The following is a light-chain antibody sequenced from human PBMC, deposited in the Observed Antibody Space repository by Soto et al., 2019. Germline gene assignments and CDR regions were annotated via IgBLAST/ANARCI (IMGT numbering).Light chain of an antibody. CDR3: QSYDSSLINYV. CDR2: GNN. V-gene: IGLV1-40*01. J-gene: IGLJ1*01. CDR1: SSNIGTGYD. Sequence: QSVLTQPPSVSGAPGQRVTISCTGSSSNIGTGYDVHWYQQLPGTAPKLLIYGNNNRPSGVPDRFSGSKSGTSSSLGITGLQAEDEADYYCQSYDSSLINYVFGTGTKVTVL.